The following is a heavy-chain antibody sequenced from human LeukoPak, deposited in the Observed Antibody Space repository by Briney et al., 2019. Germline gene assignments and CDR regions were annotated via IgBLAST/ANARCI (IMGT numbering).Heavy chain of an antibody. J-gene: IGHJ4*02. D-gene: IGHD2-2*01. V-gene: IGHV3-30*02. Sequence: PGGSLRLSCAASGINFRASGMHWVRQAPGMGLEWVTFIQTDGSDKRYAAPVAGRFTISRDDSKNTVYLHMNSLRPDDSALYYCAREGGTVVVGRFDYWGQGTLVTVSS. CDR1: GINFRASG. CDR2: IQTDGSDK. CDR3: AREGGTVVVGRFDY.